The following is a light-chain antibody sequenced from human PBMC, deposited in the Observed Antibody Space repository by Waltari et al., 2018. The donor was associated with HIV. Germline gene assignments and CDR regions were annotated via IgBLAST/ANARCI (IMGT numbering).Light chain of an antibody. CDR1: TSDVGGYKY. V-gene: IGLV2-14*01. CDR2: EVS. CDR3: SSYTSRNTRV. J-gene: IGLJ1*01. Sequence: QSALTQPASVSGSPGQSITISCTGTTSDVGGYKYVPWYQQHPDKAPKLVVYEVSNRPSGISIRFSGSKSGNTASLTISGLQAEDEADYYCSSYTSRNTRVFGTGTKVTVL.